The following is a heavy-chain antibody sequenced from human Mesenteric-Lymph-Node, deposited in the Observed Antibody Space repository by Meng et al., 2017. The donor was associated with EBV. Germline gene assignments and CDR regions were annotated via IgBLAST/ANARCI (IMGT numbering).Heavy chain of an antibody. CDR2: ITYIGGT. D-gene: IGHD5-24*01. CDR3: ARGQTVTIFSPFDY. Sequence: VQLQDAGPGLVKPSGTLSLSCTVSGDSMRGYFWSWIRQPPGKGLEWIGYITYIGGTNYNPILKSRVTISVDTSKNLFSLKLTSVTTADTAVYYCARGQTVTIFSPFDYWGQGTLVTVSS. V-gene: IGHV4-59*01. J-gene: IGHJ4*02. CDR1: GDSMRGYF.